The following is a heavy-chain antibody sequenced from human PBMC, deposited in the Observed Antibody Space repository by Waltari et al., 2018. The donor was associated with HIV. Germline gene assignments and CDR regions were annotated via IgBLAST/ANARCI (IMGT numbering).Heavy chain of an antibody. CDR2: SRAYKGTP. D-gene: IGHD1-20*01. J-gene: IGHJ4*02. Sequence: QVQLVQSGAEVKKPGASVKVSCKASGYTFTSYGISWVRQAPGQGLEWMGWSRAYKGTPNYAQKLQGRVTMTTDTSTSTAYIELRSLRSDDTAVYYCARESNWNQGYSIDYWGQGTLVTVSS. V-gene: IGHV1-18*01. CDR3: ARESNWNQGYSIDY. CDR1: GYTFTSYG.